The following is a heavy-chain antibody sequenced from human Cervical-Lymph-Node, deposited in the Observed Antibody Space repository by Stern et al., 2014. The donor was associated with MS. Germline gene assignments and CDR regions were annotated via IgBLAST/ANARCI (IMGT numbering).Heavy chain of an antibody. CDR2: IWHDGTNE. V-gene: IGHV3-33*03. D-gene: IGHD1-14*01. CDR3: ARSIKPYAMDV. Sequence: QVKLVQSGGGVVQPGRSLRLSCEASEFSFSSFGMHWVRQAPGKGQEWVAVIWHDGTNENYSGTVKGRCPIYRDNSTKQQYVQTNSLRAEDTAVYYCARSIKPYAMDVWGQGTTVTVSS. J-gene: IGHJ6*02. CDR1: EFSFSSFG.